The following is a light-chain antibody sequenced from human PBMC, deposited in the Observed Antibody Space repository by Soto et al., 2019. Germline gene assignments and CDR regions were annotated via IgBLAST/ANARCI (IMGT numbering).Light chain of an antibody. Sequence: QAVVTQEPSLTVSPGGTVTLTCGSSTGAVTSGHYPYWFQQKPGQAPRTLIYDTSNKHSWTPARFSCSLLGGKAALTLSGAQPEDEAEYYCLLSYSGARGVFGTGTKLTVL. J-gene: IGLJ1*01. CDR2: DTS. CDR1: TGAVTSGHY. CDR3: LLSYSGARGV. V-gene: IGLV7-46*01.